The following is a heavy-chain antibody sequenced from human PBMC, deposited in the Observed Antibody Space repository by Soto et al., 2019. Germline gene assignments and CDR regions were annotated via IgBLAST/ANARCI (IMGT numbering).Heavy chain of an antibody. CDR3: ARVRYSSSWYFPDY. V-gene: IGHV3-21*01. CDR1: GFTFSSYS. Sequence: EVQLVESGGGLVKPGGSLRLSCAASGFTFSSYSMNWVRQAPGKGLEWVSSISSSSSYIYYADSVKGRCTISRDNAKNSLYLQMNSLRAEDTAVYYCARVRYSSSWYFPDYWGQGTLVTVSS. D-gene: IGHD6-13*01. CDR2: ISSSSSYI. J-gene: IGHJ4*02.